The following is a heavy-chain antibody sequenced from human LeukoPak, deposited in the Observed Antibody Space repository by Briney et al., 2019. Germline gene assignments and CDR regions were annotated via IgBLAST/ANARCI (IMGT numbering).Heavy chain of an antibody. V-gene: IGHV1-46*01. CDR1: GYTFTSNY. J-gene: IGHJ4*02. D-gene: IGHD1-1*01. Sequence: ASVKVSCKASGYTFTSNYIHWVRQAPGQGLEWMGMIYPRDGSTSYAQKFQGRVTVTRDTSASTAYMELSSLNSEDTAVYYCARLTTGTTVDYWGQGTLVTVSS. CDR3: ARLTTGTTVDY. CDR2: IYPRDGST.